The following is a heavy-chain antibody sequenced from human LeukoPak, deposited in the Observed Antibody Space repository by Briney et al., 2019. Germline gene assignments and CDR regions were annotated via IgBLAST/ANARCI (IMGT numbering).Heavy chain of an antibody. CDR3: ARGLGTLAGGLPFDY. CDR1: GYTFTGYY. J-gene: IGHJ4*02. Sequence: ASVKVSCKASGYTFTGYYMHWVRQAPGRGLEWMGWMNPNSGNTGYAQKFQGRVTMTRNTSISTAYMELSSLRSEDTAVYYCARGLGTLAGGLPFDYWGQGTLVTVSS. V-gene: IGHV1-8*02. CDR2: MNPNSGNT. D-gene: IGHD2-15*01.